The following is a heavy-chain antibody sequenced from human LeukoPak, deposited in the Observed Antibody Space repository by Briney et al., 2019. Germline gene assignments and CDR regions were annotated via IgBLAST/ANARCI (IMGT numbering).Heavy chain of an antibody. Sequence: PSETLSLTCTVSGGSISTYYWNWIRQPPGKGLEWIGFIYYSGFTNYNPSFKSRVTISVDTSKNQFSLKLSSVTAADTAVYYCARGERGPYYDFWTDWGQGTLVTVSS. V-gene: IGHV4-59*01. CDR2: IYYSGFT. CDR3: ARGERGPYYDFWTD. CDR1: GGSISTYY. J-gene: IGHJ4*02. D-gene: IGHD3/OR15-3a*01.